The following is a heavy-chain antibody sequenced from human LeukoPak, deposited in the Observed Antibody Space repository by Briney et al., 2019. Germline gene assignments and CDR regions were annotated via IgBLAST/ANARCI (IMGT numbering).Heavy chain of an antibody. CDR3: TRVGATFLDY. CDR2: IRSKANSYAT. CDR1: GFTFRGSA. D-gene: IGHD1-26*01. J-gene: IGHJ4*02. Sequence: GGSLRLSCAASGFTFRGSAMRWVRQASGKGLEWVGRIRSKANSYATAYAASVKGRFTISRDDSKNTAYLQMNSLKTEDTAVYYCTRVGATFLDYWGQGTLVTVSS. V-gene: IGHV3-73*01.